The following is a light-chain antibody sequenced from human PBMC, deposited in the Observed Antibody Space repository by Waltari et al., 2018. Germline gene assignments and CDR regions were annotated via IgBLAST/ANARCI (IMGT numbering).Light chain of an antibody. V-gene: IGLV2-23*02. CDR1: STPVWCYNL. CDR2: EVI. J-gene: IGLJ3*02. CDR3: CSYAGRNIWV. Sequence: SALTQPASVSGSPGPSITIPCTESSTPVWCYNLLSWYQQHPDKAPKLMVYEVILRPSGVSNRFSGSKSGNTASLTISGLQAEDEADYYCCSYAGRNIWVFGGGTKLTVL.